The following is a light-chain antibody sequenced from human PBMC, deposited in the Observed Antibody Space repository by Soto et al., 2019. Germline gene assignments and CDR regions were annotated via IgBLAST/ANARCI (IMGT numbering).Light chain of an antibody. CDR2: KAS. Sequence: DIQMTQSPSTLSASVGDRVTITCRVSQNINSWLAWYQQKPGKAPKLLIYKASTLQSGVPSRFSGAESGTEFTLTISSLQPDDFATYYCHQYSTYIKFTFGPGTKVDIK. J-gene: IGKJ3*01. V-gene: IGKV1-5*03. CDR3: HQYSTYIKFT. CDR1: QNINSW.